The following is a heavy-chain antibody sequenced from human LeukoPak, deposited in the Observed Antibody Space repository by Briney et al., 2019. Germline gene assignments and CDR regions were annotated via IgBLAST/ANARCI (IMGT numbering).Heavy chain of an antibody. CDR2: INAGNGNT. CDR3: ARAQPYYDSRLFDY. CDR1: GYTFTSYA. Sequence: ASVKVSCKASGYTFTSYAMHWVRQAPGQRLEWMGWINAGNGNTKYSQKFQGRVTITRDTSASTAYMELSSLRSEDTAVYYCARAQPYYDSRLFDYWGQGTLVTVS. D-gene: IGHD3-22*01. J-gene: IGHJ4*02. V-gene: IGHV1-3*01.